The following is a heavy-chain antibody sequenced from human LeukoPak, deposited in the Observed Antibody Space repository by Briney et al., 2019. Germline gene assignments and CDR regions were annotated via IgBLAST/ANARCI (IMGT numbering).Heavy chain of an antibody. V-gene: IGHV4-34*01. D-gene: IGHD3-10*01. J-gene: IGHJ4*02. CDR3: ARRGRGRPDY. Sequence: KASETLSLTCAVYGESFSGYYWSWIRQPPGKGLEWIGEINHSGSTNYNPSLKSRVTISLDTSKNQFSLKLSSVTAADTAVYYCARRGRGRPDYWGQGTLVTVSS. CDR1: GESFSGYY. CDR2: INHSGST.